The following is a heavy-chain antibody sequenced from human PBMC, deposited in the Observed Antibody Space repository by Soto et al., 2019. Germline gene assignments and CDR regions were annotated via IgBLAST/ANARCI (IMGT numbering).Heavy chain of an antibody. D-gene: IGHD2-2*01. Sequence: GGSLILSCGASGFTFSSYSMSWVRQAPGKGLEWVSAISGSGGSTYYADSVKGRFTISRDNSKNTLYLQMNSLRAEDTAVYYCAKALIVVVPAATDAFDIWGQGTMVTVS. CDR3: AKALIVVVPAATDAFDI. V-gene: IGHV3-23*01. CDR2: ISGSGGST. CDR1: GFTFSSYS. J-gene: IGHJ3*02.